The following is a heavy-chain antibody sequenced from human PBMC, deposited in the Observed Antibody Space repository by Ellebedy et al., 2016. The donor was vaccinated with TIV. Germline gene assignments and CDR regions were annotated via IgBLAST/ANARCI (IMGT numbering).Heavy chain of an antibody. V-gene: IGHV3-21*06. CDR2: ISSSNSDI. J-gene: IGHJ4*02. D-gene: IGHD3-10*01. CDR1: GFTFSSYT. CDR3: ARSQTRGVLDY. Sequence: GESLKISCAASGFTFSSYTMNWVRQAPGKGLEWFSSISSSNSDIHYVDSVKGRFTISKDNAKNSLFLQMNSLRAEDTAVYYCARSQTRGVLDYWGQGTLVTVSS.